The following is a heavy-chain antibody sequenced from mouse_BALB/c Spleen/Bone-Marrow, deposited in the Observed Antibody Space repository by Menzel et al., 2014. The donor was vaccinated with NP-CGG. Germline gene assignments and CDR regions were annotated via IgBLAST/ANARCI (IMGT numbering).Heavy chain of an antibody. CDR3: ARQLAYAMDY. CDR1: GFTFSDYY. J-gene: IGHJ4*01. Sequence: EVKLVESGGGLVQPGGSLKLSCATSGFTFSDYYTYWVRQTPEKRLEWVAYITKGGGSTYYPDIVKGRFTISRDNAKNTLYLQMSRLKSEDTAMYYCARQLAYAMDYWGQGTSVTVSS. CDR2: ITKGGGST. D-gene: IGHD4-1*01. V-gene: IGHV5-12*02.